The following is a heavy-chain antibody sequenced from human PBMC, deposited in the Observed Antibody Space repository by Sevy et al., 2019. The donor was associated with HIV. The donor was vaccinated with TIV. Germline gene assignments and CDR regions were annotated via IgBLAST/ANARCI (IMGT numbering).Heavy chain of an antibody. Sequence: SETLSLTCTVSGGSISSYYWSWIRQPAGKGLEWIGRIYTSGSTNYNPSLKSRVTMSVDTSKNQFSLKLSSVTAADTAVYYCARDEALPDFSCGYYDYWGQGTLVTVSS. CDR3: ARDEALPDFSCGYYDY. CDR1: GGSISSYY. D-gene: IGHD3-3*01. J-gene: IGHJ4*02. V-gene: IGHV4-4*07. CDR2: IYTSGST.